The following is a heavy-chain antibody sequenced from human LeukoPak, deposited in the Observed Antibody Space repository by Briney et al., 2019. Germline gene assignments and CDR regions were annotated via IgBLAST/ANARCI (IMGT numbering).Heavy chain of an antibody. V-gene: IGHV4-30-2*01. Sequence: PSQTLSLTCTVSGGSISSGGYYWSWIRQPPGKGLEWIGYIYHSGSTYYNPSLKSRVTISVDTSKNQFSLKLSSVTAADTAVYYCARHRMVRGVYYYYGMDVWGQGTTVTVSS. CDR1: GGSISSGGYY. CDR2: IYHSGST. J-gene: IGHJ6*02. D-gene: IGHD3-10*01. CDR3: ARHRMVRGVYYYYGMDV.